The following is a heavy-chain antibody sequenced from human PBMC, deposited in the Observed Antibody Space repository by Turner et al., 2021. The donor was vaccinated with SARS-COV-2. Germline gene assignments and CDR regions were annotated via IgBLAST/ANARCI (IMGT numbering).Heavy chain of an antibody. CDR2: ISSSSSYI. D-gene: IGHD3-22*01. V-gene: IGHV3-21*01. J-gene: IGHJ5*02. Sequence: EVQLVESGGGLVKPGGSLRPSCAASGFTFSSYTMYWVRQAPGKGLEWVSSISSSSSYIYYADSVKGRFTISRDNAKNSLYLQMNSLRAEDTAVYYCARGTYYYDSVYSGTNWFDPWGQGTLVTVSS. CDR1: GFTFSSYT. CDR3: ARGTYYYDSVYSGTNWFDP.